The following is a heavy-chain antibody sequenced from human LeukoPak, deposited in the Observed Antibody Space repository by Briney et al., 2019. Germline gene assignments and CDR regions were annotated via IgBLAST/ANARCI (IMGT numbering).Heavy chain of an antibody. D-gene: IGHD3-22*01. Sequence: GGSLRLSCAASGFIFNDYGIHWARQAPGKGLEWVAVISSDGNTKFYTNSVKGRFTISRDNSKNTLSLQLSSLRVEDTAIYYCVREGYYESGGPFSGYFDYWGQGDLVTVSS. J-gene: IGHJ4*02. V-gene: IGHV3-30*04. CDR2: ISSDGNTK. CDR3: VREGYYESGGPFSGYFDY. CDR1: GFIFNDYG.